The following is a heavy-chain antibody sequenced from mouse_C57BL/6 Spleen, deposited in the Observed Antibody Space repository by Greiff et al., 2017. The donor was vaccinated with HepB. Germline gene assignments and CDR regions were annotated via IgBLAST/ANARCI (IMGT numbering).Heavy chain of an antibody. D-gene: IGHD1-1*01. CDR3: ARHYYGSSSYFDY. CDR1: GFTFSDYG. J-gene: IGHJ2*01. CDR2: ISSGSSTI. Sequence: DVQLVESGGGLVKPGGSLKLSCAASGFTFSDYGMHWVRQAPEKGLEWVAYISSGSSTIYYADTVKGRFTISRDNAKNTLFLQMTSLRSEDTAMYYCARHYYGSSSYFDYWGQGTTLTVSS. V-gene: IGHV5-17*01.